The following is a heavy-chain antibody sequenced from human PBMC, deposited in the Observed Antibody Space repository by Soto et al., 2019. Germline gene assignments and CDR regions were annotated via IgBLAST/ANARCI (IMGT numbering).Heavy chain of an antibody. V-gene: IGHV3-9*01. CDR2: ISWNGESI. CDR3: AKDVGSSGWYDGFAS. CDR1: GFSFGDYA. D-gene: IGHD6-19*01. Sequence: EVQLVESGGGLVQPGRSLRLSCAASGFSFGDYAMQWVRQVPGKGLEWVSSISWNGESIGYADSVKGRFTISRDNGKKSVYLQMNSLRGEDTALYYCAKDVGSSGWYDGFASLGQGTLVTVS. J-gene: IGHJ4*02.